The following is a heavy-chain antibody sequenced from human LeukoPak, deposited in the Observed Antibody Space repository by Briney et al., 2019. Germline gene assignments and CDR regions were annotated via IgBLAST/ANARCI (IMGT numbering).Heavy chain of an antibody. V-gene: IGHV3-48*03. D-gene: IGHD6-19*01. CDR2: IGSSGTTR. CDR1: GFPFSIYE. J-gene: IGHJ4*02. CDR3: ALLAVASDFDY. Sequence: PGGSLRLSCAVSGFPFSIYEMNWVRQAPGKGLEWVSNIGSSGTTRYYADSVKGRFSISRDNAKNSLYLQMNSLRVEDTGVYYCALLAVASDFDYWGQGALVTVSS.